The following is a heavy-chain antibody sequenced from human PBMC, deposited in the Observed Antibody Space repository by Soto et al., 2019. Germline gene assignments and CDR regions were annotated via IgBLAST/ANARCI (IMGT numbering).Heavy chain of an antibody. D-gene: IGHD2-8*01. V-gene: IGHV4-31*03. J-gene: IGHJ5*02. CDR3: ARVGVHTGCFDP. CDR2: IYYSGST. CDR1: GGSIISGGYY. Sequence: QVQLQVSGRGLVKPTQSLSLTCTVSGGSIISGGYYWSWIRQHPGKGLEWIGYIYYSGSTYYSPSLKSRVTISVDTSKNQFSLKLSSVTAADTAVYYCARVGVHTGCFDPWGQGTLVTVSS.